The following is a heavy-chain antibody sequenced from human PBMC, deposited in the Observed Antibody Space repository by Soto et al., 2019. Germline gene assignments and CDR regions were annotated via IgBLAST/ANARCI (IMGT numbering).Heavy chain of an antibody. V-gene: IGHV1-69*08. Sequence: QVQLVQSGAEVKKPGSSVTVYCKASGGTFSSYTISWVRQAPGQGLEWMGRIIPILGIANYAQKFQGRVTITADKSTSTAYMELSSLRSEDTAVYYCARDITIPGVWFDPWGQGTLVTVSS. CDR2: IIPILGIA. D-gene: IGHD3-3*01. CDR3: ARDITIPGVWFDP. CDR1: GGTFSSYT. J-gene: IGHJ5*02.